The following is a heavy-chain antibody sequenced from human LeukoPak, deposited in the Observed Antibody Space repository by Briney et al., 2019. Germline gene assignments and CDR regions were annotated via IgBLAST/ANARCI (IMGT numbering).Heavy chain of an antibody. CDR2: ISRDADAT. CDR3: ARGADTGYSSDS. D-gene: IGHD6-19*01. J-gene: IGHJ5*02. Sequence: ETLSLTCAVSGGSISSINWWSWVRQPPGKGLEWVSAISRDADATYYADSVKGRFSISRDNSKNTLYLQMNSLRAEDTAVYYCARGADTGYSSDSWGQGTLVTVSS. V-gene: IGHV3-23*01. CDR1: GGSISSIN.